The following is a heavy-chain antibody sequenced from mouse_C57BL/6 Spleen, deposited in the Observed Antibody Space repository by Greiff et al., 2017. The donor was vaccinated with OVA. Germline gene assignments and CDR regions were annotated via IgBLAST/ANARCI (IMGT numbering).Heavy chain of an antibody. CDR1: GYTFTDYY. CDR2: IYPGSGNT. J-gene: IGHJ2*01. CDR3: AKVGADYFDY. V-gene: IGHV1-76*01. Sequence: VQGVESGAELVRPGASVKLSCKASGYTFTDYYINWVKQRPGQGLEWIARIYPGSGNTYYNEKFKGKATLTAEKSSSTAYMQLSSLTSEDAAVYFCAKVGADYFDYWGQGTTLTVSS. D-gene: IGHD1-1*02.